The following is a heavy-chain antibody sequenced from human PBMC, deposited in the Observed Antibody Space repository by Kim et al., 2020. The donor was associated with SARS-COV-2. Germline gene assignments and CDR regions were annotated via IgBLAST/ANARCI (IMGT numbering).Heavy chain of an antibody. Sequence: SETLSLTCAVYGGSFSGYYWSWIRQPPGKGLEWIGEINHSGSTNYNPSLKSRVTISVDTSKNQFSLKLSSVTAADTAVYYCARGRRGAARPGYFDYWGQGTLVTVSS. CDR2: INHSGST. D-gene: IGHD6-6*01. J-gene: IGHJ4*02. CDR3: ARGRRGAARPGYFDY. V-gene: IGHV4-34*01. CDR1: GGSFSGYY.